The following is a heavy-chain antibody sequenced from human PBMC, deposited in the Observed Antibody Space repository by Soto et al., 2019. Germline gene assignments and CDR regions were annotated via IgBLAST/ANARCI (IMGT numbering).Heavy chain of an antibody. V-gene: IGHV3-23*01. CDR3: AKDGDFWGGYYKHRGLDY. D-gene: IGHD3-3*01. J-gene: IGHJ4*02. CDR1: GFAFSSYA. Sequence: VQLLESGGGLVQPGGSLILSCAASGFAFSSYAMSLVRQAPGKGLEWVSGISGSGGNTYYAGSAKGRFTISRDSSRDTLYLQMNSLRAEDTAVYYCAKDGDFWGGYYKHRGLDYWGQVTLVTVS. CDR2: ISGSGGNT.